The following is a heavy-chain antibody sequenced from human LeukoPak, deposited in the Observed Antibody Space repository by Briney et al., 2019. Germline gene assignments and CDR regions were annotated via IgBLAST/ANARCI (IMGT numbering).Heavy chain of an antibody. CDR1: GFTFDDYG. CDR3: ARLFGGVTTYDS. J-gene: IGHJ5*01. D-gene: IGHD4-17*01. V-gene: IGHV3-20*04. Sequence: GGSLRLSCAASGFTFDDYGMSWVRHVPGKWLEWVSGLNWNGRSTGYADSVKGRFTISRDNAENSMSLQMNVLGAEDTAVYFCARLFGGVTTYDSWGQGTLVTVSS. CDR2: LNWNGRST.